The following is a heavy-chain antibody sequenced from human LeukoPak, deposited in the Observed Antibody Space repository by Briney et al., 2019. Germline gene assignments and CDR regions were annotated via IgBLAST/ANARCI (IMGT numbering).Heavy chain of an antibody. J-gene: IGHJ4*02. Sequence: ASVKVSCKASGYTFTSCYMHWVRQAPGQGLEWMGIINPSGGSTSYAQKFQGRVTMTRDTSTSTVYMELSSLRSEDTAVYYCARAPSHGGGDYWGQGTLVTVSS. CDR2: INPSGGST. V-gene: IGHV1-46*01. CDR1: GYTFTSCY. D-gene: IGHD2-21*01. CDR3: ARAPSHGGGDY.